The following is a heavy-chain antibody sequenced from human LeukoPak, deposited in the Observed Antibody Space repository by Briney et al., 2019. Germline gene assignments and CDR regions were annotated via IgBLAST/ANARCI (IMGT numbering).Heavy chain of an antibody. J-gene: IGHJ4*02. D-gene: IGHD6-19*01. CDR1: GYTFTNYY. CDR3: ARGYSSSYRIDY. Sequence: VASVKVSCTASGYTFTNYYMHWVRQAPGQGLEWMGVINPSGDSTTYEQKFQDRVTMTRETSTRTVYMELSSLRSEDTAVYYCARGYSSSYRIDYWGQGTLVTVSS. V-gene: IGHV1-46*01. CDR2: INPSGDST.